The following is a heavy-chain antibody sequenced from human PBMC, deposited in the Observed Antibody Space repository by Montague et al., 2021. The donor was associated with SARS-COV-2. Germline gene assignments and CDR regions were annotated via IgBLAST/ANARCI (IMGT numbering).Heavy chain of an antibody. CDR1: GGSISSSNYY. J-gene: IGHJ4*02. CDR3: VAEWLAIYYFDF. D-gene: IGHD6-19*01. V-gene: IGHV4-39*01. Sequence: SETLSLTCTVAGGSISSSNYYWGWIRQPPGKGLEWIGSLFYSGSSFYNPSPKSRVTISVDTSKNQFSLRLSSVTAADTAVYYCVAEWLAIYYFDFWGQGTLVTVSS. CDR2: LFYSGSS.